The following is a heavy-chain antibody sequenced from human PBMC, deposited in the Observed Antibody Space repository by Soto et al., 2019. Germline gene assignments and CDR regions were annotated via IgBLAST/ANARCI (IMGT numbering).Heavy chain of an antibody. CDR2: IYYSGST. D-gene: IGHD5-18*01. V-gene: IGHV4-59*01. Sequence: PSETLSLTCTVSGDSISSYYWSWIRQPPGKGLEWIGYIYYSGSTNYNPSLKSRVTISVDTSKNQFFLKLSSVTAADTAVYYCARCPSQIRAFDIWGQGTMVTVSS. CDR3: ARCPSQIRAFDI. CDR1: GDSISSYY. J-gene: IGHJ3*02.